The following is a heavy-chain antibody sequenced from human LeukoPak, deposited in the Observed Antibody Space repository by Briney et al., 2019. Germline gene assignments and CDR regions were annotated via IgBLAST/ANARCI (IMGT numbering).Heavy chain of an antibody. CDR1: GFTFSSYG. CDR3: ARYRCSSTSCFVDY. CDR2: IWYDGSNK. J-gene: IGHJ4*02. V-gene: IGHV3-33*01. D-gene: IGHD2-2*01. Sequence: GGSLRLSCTASGFTFSSYGMHWVRQAPGKGLEWVAHIWYDGSNKYYVDSVKGRFTISRDNSKNTLYLQMGSLRAEDMAVYYCARYRCSSTSCFVDYWGQGTLVTVSS.